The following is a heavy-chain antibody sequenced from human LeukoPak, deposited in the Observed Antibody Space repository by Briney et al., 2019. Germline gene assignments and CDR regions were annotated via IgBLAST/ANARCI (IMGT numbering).Heavy chain of an antibody. Sequence: GGSLRLSCAASGFTFSNYWMSWVRQAPGKRLEWVANIKQDGSEKYYVDSVKGRFTISRDNAQNSLYLHMNSLRAEDAAVYYCARDKIVGATKNDYWGQGILVTVSS. CDR3: ARDKIVGATKNDY. CDR2: IKQDGSEK. J-gene: IGHJ4*02. D-gene: IGHD1-26*01. CDR1: GFTFSNYW. V-gene: IGHV3-7*03.